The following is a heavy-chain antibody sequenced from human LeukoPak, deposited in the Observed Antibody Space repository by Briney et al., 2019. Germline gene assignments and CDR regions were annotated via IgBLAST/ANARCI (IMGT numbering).Heavy chain of an antibody. CDR1: GFTFGDYA. CDR3: CRQRLAGLTYFDY. V-gene: IGHV3-49*04. CDR2: IRNKAYGETT. J-gene: IGHJ4*02. D-gene: IGHD1-1*01. Sequence: PGGSLRLSCLVSGFTFGDYAVDWVRQAPGKGLEWVGFIRNKAYGETTEYAASVNGRFTISRDDSKSIAYLQMNSPKTDDAAVYFCCRQRLAGLTYFDYWGQGTLVTVSS.